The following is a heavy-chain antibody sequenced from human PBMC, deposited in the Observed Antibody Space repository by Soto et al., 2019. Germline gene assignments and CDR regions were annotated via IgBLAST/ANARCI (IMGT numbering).Heavy chain of an antibody. V-gene: IGHV3-23*01. Sequence: EVQLLESGGGLVQPGGSLRLSCAASGFIFSSYTMSWVRQAPGKGLEWVSGISESGGGTYYADSVKGRFTISRDNSKNTLYMQMNSLRAEDTAIYYCANQRGTTGTTRLEFDYWGQGTLVTVSS. J-gene: IGHJ4*02. CDR2: ISESGGGT. CDR3: ANQRGTTGTTRLEFDY. CDR1: GFIFSSYT. D-gene: IGHD1-1*01.